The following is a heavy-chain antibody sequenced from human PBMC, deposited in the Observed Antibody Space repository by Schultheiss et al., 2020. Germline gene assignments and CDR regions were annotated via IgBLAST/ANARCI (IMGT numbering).Heavy chain of an antibody. CDR3: ARVLGGSGSFYYYGMDV. V-gene: IGHV3-23*01. D-gene: IGHD3-10*01. Sequence: GGSLRLSCAASGFTFSSYAMSWVRQAPGKGLEWVSAISGSGGSTYYADSVKGRFTISRDNSKNTLYLQMNSLRAEDTAVYYCARVLGGSGSFYYYGMDVWGQGTTVTVSS. CDR2: ISGSGGST. J-gene: IGHJ6*02. CDR1: GFTFSSYA.